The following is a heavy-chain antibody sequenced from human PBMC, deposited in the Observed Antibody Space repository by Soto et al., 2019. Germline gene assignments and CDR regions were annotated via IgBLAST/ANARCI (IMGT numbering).Heavy chain of an antibody. J-gene: IGHJ4*02. Sequence: SGPTLVNPTQTLTLTCTFSGFSLSTSGVGVGWIRQPPGKALEWLALIYWDDDKRYSPSLKSRLTITKDTSKNQVVLTMTNMDPVDTATYFCAHRQREYSGSCPFDYWGQGTLVTVSS. D-gene: IGHD1-26*01. CDR3: AHRQREYSGSCPFDY. CDR2: IYWDDDK. V-gene: IGHV2-5*02. CDR1: GFSLSTSGVG.